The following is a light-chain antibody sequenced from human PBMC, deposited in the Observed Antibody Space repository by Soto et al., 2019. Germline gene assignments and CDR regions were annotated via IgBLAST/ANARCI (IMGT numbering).Light chain of an antibody. CDR3: QKYNSAPLT. J-gene: IGKJ4*01. CDR2: TAS. Sequence: DIQMTQSPSSLSASVGDRVTITCRASQGISNYLAWYQQKPGKVPKLLIYTASTLRSGVPSRFSGSGSGTDLTLTICSLQPEDVATYYCQKYNSAPLTFGGGTKVEIK. V-gene: IGKV1-27*01. CDR1: QGISNY.